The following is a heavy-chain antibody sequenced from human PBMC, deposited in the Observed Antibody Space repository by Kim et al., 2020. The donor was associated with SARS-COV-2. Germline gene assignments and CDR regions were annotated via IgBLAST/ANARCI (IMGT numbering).Heavy chain of an antibody. CDR1: GYSFTSYW. V-gene: IGHV5-51*01. CDR2: IYPGDSDT. J-gene: IGHJ4*02. Sequence: GASLKISCKGSGYSFTSYWIGWVRQMPGKGLEWMGIIYPGDSDTRYSPSFQGQVTISADKSISTAHLQWSSLKASDTAMYYCARRMDIAAAGRVWGANDYWGQGTLVTVSS. CDR3: ARRMDIAAAGRVWGANDY. D-gene: IGHD6-13*01.